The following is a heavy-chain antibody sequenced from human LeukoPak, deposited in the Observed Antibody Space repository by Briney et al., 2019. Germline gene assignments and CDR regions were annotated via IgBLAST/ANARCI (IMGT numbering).Heavy chain of an antibody. CDR3: ARETEALDF. D-gene: IGHD3-3*01. CDR1: GFTFSRYT. J-gene: IGHJ4*02. Sequence: GGSLRLSCAASGFTFSRYTMNWVRQAPGRGLEWVSYIRSSGDAIYYADSVKGRFTISRDDARNLLYLQMNSLRNEDTAVYYCARETEALDFWGQGTEVTVSS. V-gene: IGHV3-48*02. CDR2: IRSSGDAI.